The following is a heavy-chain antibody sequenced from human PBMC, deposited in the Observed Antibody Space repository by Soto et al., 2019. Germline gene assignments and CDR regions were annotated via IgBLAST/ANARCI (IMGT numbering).Heavy chain of an antibody. CDR2: IYPGDSDT. J-gene: IGHJ6*02. Sequence: GESLKISCKGSGYTFTDYWIGWVRQLPGKGLEWMGIIYPGDSDTRYSPSFQGHVTITVDKSTSTAYLQWNTLKASDTAMYYCARHIINFRYYYYAMDVRCPGTTVT. CDR1: GYTFTDYW. V-gene: IGHV5-51*01. CDR3: ARHIINFRYYYYAMDV.